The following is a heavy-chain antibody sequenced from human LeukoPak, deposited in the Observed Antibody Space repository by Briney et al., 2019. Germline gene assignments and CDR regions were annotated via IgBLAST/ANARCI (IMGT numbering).Heavy chain of an antibody. D-gene: IGHD3-22*01. V-gene: IGHV4-39*07. J-gene: IGHJ3*02. Sequence: SETLSLTCTVSGGSISSSSYYWGWIRQPPGKGLEWIGSIYYSGSTYYNPSLKSRVTISVDTSKNQFSLKLSSVTAADTAVYYCARERIVVVTVTAFDIWGQGAMVTVSS. CDR2: IYYSGST. CDR1: GGSISSSSYY. CDR3: ARERIVVVTVTAFDI.